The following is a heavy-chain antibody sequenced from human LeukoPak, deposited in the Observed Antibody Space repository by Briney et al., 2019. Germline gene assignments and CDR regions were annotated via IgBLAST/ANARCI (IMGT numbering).Heavy chain of an antibody. CDR2: IYPGDSRT. CDR3: ACREFYSPWPGP. CDR1: GYSFTSYW. J-gene: IGHJ5*02. Sequence: GESLKISCKGSGYSFTSYWIGWVRQTPGKGLEWMGVIYPGDSRTRYNPSFQGQVTISADKSINTAYLQWSSLKASDTAMYYCACREFYSPWPGPWGQGTLVTVSS. D-gene: IGHD5-18*01. V-gene: IGHV5-51*01.